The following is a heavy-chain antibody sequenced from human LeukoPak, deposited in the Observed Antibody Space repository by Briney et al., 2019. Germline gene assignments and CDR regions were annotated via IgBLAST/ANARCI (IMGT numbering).Heavy chain of an antibody. D-gene: IGHD2-21*01. Sequence: PGGSLRLSCAASGFTFSMYWMSWVRQAPGKGLEWVANIKQDGSEKYYVESVKGRFTISRDNAKNSLYLQMNSLRAEDTAVYYCARAAGHNYYYYMDVWGKGTTVTVSS. CDR1: GFTFSMYW. CDR3: ARAAGHNYYYYMDV. V-gene: IGHV3-7*01. CDR2: IKQDGSEK. J-gene: IGHJ6*03.